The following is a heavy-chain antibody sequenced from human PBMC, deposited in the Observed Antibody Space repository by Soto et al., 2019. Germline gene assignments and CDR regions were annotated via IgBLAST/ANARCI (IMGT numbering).Heavy chain of an antibody. CDR2: INVGNGNT. V-gene: IGHV1-3*01. CDR1: GYTFTDYA. D-gene: IGHD3-16*01. CDR3: AKEGAPYAPFGL. J-gene: IGHJ4*02. Sequence: QAQLVQSGAEAKKPGASVKVSCKASGYTFTDYALHWVRQAPGQGLEWMGWINVGNGNTGYSRKFQGRVTNGRDMSGTPAYIEVTSLTSEDTANYSCAKEGAPYAPFGLGGQGTLVTVSS.